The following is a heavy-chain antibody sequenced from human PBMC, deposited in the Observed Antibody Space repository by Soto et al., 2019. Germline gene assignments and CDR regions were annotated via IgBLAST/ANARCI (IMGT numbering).Heavy chain of an antibody. CDR3: SKTGNNILRIDY. D-gene: IGHD3-9*01. CDR1: GASVSSGGYY. J-gene: IGHJ4*02. CDR2: IYYSGSN. Sequence: QVQLQESGPGLVKPSETLSLTCTVSGASVSSGGYYWSWIRQCPGKGLEWIGYIYYSGSNNYNPSLKRRVTVSVNTSKNTFTLKLGSGTVADTAVDYCSKTGNNILRIDYWGQGTLVTVSS. V-gene: IGHV4-61*08.